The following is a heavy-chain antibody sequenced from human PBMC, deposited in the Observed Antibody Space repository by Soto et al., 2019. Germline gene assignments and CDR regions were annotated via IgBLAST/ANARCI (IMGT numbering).Heavy chain of an antibody. CDR3: AAGRGCTNGVCYTKLYYYYYYGMDV. CDR1: GFTFTSSA. CDR2: IVVGSGNT. Sequence: SVKVSGKASGFTFTSSAVQWVRQARGRRLERIGWIVVGSGNTNYAQKFQERVTITRDMSTSTAYMELSSLRSEDTAVYYCAAGRGCTNGVCYTKLYYYYYYGMDVWGQGTTVTVSS. D-gene: IGHD2-8*01. V-gene: IGHV1-58*01. J-gene: IGHJ6*02.